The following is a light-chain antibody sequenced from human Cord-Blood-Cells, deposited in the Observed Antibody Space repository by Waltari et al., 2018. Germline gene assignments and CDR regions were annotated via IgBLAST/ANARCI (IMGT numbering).Light chain of an antibody. CDR3: QQYGSLLYP. V-gene: IGKV3-20*01. Sequence: EIVLTQSPGTLSLSPGERATLSCRASQSVSSSYLAWYQQKPGQAPRLLIYGASSRATCIPDRVSCSWSGTDFTLTISRLEAEDFAVYYCQQYGSLLYPFGQGTKLEIK. CDR1: QSVSSSY. CDR2: GAS. J-gene: IGKJ2*01.